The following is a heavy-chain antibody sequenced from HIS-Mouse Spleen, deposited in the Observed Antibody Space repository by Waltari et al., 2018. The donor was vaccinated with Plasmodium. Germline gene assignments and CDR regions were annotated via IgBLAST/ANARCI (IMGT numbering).Heavy chain of an antibody. CDR2: IFSGGST. Sequence: EVQLVESGGGLIQPGGSLRLSCAASGFPVGSNYMRWVRQAPGKGREWVSVIFSGGSTYYADSVKGRFTIARDNSKNTLYLQMNSLRAEDTAVYYCASKTTVTNHAFDIWGQGTMVTVSS. V-gene: IGHV3-53*01. CDR3: ASKTTVTNHAFDI. J-gene: IGHJ3*02. CDR1: GFPVGSNY. D-gene: IGHD4-17*01.